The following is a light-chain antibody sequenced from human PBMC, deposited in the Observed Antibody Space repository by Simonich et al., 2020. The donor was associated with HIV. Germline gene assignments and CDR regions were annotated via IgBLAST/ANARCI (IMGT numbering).Light chain of an antibody. V-gene: IGKV3-20*01. Sequence: EIVLTQSPGTLSLSPGERAPLSCRASQSVSSSHLAWYQQRPGQSPRLLIYGASCRATGIPYRFSGSGSGTDFTLTISRLEPEDFAVYYCQQYVSSPVTFGPGTTVDIK. CDR3: QQYVSSPVT. J-gene: IGKJ3*01. CDR2: GAS. CDR1: QSVSSSH.